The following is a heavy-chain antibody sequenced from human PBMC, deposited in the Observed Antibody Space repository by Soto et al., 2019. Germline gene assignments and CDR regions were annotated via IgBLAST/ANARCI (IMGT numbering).Heavy chain of an antibody. CDR2: ISAYNGNR. J-gene: IGHJ3*02. Sequence: QVQLVQSGAEVKKPGASVMVSCKGSGYTFTSYAINWVRQAPGQGLEWMGWISAYNGNRNYAQKVQDRVIMTIDTATNTAYMELNSMRTDDTDVYYCAGKHLNSSCYWGIAIDIWAQGTMVTVSS. CDR1: GYTFTSYA. CDR3: AGKHLNSSCYWGIAIDI. V-gene: IGHV1-18*01. D-gene: IGHD6-13*01.